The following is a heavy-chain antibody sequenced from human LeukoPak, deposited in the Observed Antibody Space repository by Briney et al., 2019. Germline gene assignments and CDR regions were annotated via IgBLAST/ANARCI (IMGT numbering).Heavy chain of an antibody. CDR3: VRHDGRGGATMGAFDS. D-gene: IGHD5-12*01. J-gene: IGHJ5*01. CDR2: VYYGRTT. Sequence: SETLSLTCAVSAGSFISSSHHWGWIRQSPGKGLEWIGTVYYGRTTYYNPSLDGRVTISLDTSANHFSLQLNSVTAADTAVYYCVRHDGRGGATMGAFDSWGQGSLVTVSS. V-gene: IGHV4-39*01. CDR1: AGSFISSSHH.